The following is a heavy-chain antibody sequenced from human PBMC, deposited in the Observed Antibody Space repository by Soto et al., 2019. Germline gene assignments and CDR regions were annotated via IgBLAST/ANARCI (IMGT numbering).Heavy chain of an antibody. CDR2: VYYSGTT. D-gene: IGHD4-17*01. J-gene: IGHJ4*02. CDR3: ARTTAGPNTLRSRYFFDY. Sequence: QVQLQESGPGLLKPSETLSLTCSVSGGSVSNKTYYWSWIRQPPGKRLEWIGYVYYSGTTNYNPSLKSRVTISVDLSKDQFSLRLSSVTTADTALYYCARTTAGPNTLRSRYFFDYWGQGTLVTVSS. CDR1: GGSVSNKTYY. V-gene: IGHV4-61*01.